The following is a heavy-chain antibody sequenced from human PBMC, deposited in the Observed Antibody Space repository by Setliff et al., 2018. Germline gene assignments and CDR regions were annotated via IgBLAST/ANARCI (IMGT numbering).Heavy chain of an antibody. Sequence: PSETLSLTCTVSGGSISSYYWSWIRQPAGKGLEWIGHIYIGGSANYNPSLKSRVTMSIDTSKNQFSLKLNSVTAADTAVYYCARAPGYSYGYYYYGMDVWGQGTTVTVSS. CDR1: GGSISSYY. D-gene: IGHD5-18*01. CDR2: IYIGGSA. J-gene: IGHJ6*02. V-gene: IGHV4-4*07. CDR3: ARAPGYSYGYYYYGMDV.